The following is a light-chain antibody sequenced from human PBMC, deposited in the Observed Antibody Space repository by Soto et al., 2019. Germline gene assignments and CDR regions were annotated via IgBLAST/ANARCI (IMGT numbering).Light chain of an antibody. J-gene: IGKJ2*01. CDR2: GAS. CDR1: QSVSSSY. Sequence: EIVLTQSPGTLSLSPGERATLSYRASQSVSSSYLAWYQQRPGQAPRLLIFGASTRATDIPDRFSGSGSGTDFTLTISRLEPEDFAVYYCQRYDSSSYTFGQGTKLQIK. V-gene: IGKV3-20*01. CDR3: QRYDSSSYT.